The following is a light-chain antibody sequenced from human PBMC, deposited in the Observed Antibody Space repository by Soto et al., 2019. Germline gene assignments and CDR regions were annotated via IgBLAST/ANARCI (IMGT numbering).Light chain of an antibody. CDR2: DAS. J-gene: IGKJ1*01. CDR3: QHYSTWYWT. Sequence: EIVMTQSPATLSASPGERATLSCRASQSVSSKIAWYQQKPGQAPRLLIYDASTRATGFPARFSGSGSGTEFTLTITSLQSEDFAVYYCQHYSTWYWTFGQGTKVEIK. V-gene: IGKV3-15*01. CDR1: QSVSSK.